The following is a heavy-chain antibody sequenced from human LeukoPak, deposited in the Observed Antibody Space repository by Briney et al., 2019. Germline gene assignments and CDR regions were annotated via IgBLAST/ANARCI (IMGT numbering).Heavy chain of an antibody. V-gene: IGHV4-39*07. CDR3: ASVRGQLWLYYYMDV. CDR2: IYYSGST. J-gene: IGHJ6*03. CDR1: GGSISSSSYS. Sequence: SETLSLTCTVSGGSISSSSYSWGWIRQPPGKGLEWIGSIYYSGSTYYNPSLKSRVTISVDTSKNQFSLKLSSVTAADTAVYYCASVRGQLWLYYYMDVWGKGTTVTVSS. D-gene: IGHD5-18*01.